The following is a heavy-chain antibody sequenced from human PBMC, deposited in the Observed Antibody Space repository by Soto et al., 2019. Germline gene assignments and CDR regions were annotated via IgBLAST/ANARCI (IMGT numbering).Heavy chain of an antibody. D-gene: IGHD2-21*02. Sequence: SETLSLTCGVSGGTVASSHWWSWVRQSPGRGLEWIGNVYHTGDTNFNPSLQSRVTFSVDKSNNQFSLRLTSVTAADTAVYFCAREIVTAGGNNYFDPCGPGXLVTV. CDR1: GGTVASSHW. V-gene: IGHV4-4*02. CDR3: AREIVTAGGNNYFDP. CDR2: VYHTGDT. J-gene: IGHJ5*02.